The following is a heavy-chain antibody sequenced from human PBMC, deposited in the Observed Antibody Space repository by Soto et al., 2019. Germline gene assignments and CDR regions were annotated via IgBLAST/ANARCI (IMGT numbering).Heavy chain of an antibody. CDR3: ARSYGSGSRPFDY. Sequence: QVHLLQSGAEMKKPGSSGKVSCTAFGGTFTSYTFNWVRQAPGQRLEWMGRIIPILGMSSSAHNFQGRLTMIADKSTNTSYMVLSSLTSDDTAIYYCARSYGSGSRPFDYWGQGTLVTVSS. CDR1: GGTFTSYT. D-gene: IGHD3-10*01. V-gene: IGHV1-69*02. J-gene: IGHJ4*02. CDR2: IIPILGMS.